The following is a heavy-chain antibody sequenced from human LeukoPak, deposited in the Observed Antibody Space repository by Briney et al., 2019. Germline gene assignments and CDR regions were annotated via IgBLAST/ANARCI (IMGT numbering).Heavy chain of an antibody. CDR1: GFTFSSHA. V-gene: IGHV3-23*01. Sequence: GGSLRLSCAASGFTFSSHAMSWVRQAPGKGLEWVSAISGSGGSTYYADSVKGRFTISRDNSKNTLYLQMNSLRAEDTAVYYCATPLYDYVWGSYRYWGQGTLVTVSS. D-gene: IGHD3-16*02. CDR2: ISGSGGST. J-gene: IGHJ4*02. CDR3: ATPLYDYVWGSYRY.